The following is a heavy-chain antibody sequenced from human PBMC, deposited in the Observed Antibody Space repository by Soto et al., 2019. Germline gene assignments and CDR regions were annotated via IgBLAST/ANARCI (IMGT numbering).Heavy chain of an antibody. CDR1: GFTFSSYW. J-gene: IGHJ3*02. D-gene: IGHD5-12*01. CDR2: IKQDGSEK. CDR3: ARDRPLGGFDSFDI. V-gene: IGHV3-7*01. Sequence: GGSLRLSCAASGFTFSSYWMSWVRQAPGKGLEWVANIKQDGSEKYYVDSVKGRFTISRDNAKNSLDLQMNSLGAEDTAVYFCARDRPLGGFDSFDIWGQGTMVTVSS.